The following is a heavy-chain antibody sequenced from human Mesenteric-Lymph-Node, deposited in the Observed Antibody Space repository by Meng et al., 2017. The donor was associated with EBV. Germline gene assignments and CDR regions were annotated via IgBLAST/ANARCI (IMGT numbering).Heavy chain of an antibody. D-gene: IGHD3-10*01. CDR3: VRDDYYYGSGTYYTFFEY. J-gene: IGHJ4*02. CDR2: ISAYSGDK. V-gene: IGHV1-18*01. CDR1: GYTFSNYG. Sequence: QVQLVQSAAEVKKPGASVKVSCKASGYTFSNYGFSWVRQAPGQGLEWMGWISAYSGDKKSTQKFQGKLTMTTDTSTSTAYMELKSLTSDGTAVYYCVRDDYYYGSGTYYTFFEYWGQGTLVTVSS.